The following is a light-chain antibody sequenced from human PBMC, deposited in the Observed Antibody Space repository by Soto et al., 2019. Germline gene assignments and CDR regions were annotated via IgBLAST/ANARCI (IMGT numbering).Light chain of an antibody. Sequence: QSVLTQPPSASGTPGQRVTISCSGGTSNVGSRTVNWYQHLPPTAPKLLIHRNNQRPSGVSDRFSGSKSDTSASLAISGLQSEDEAGYYCAAWDDSLRTFVFGGGTQLTVL. CDR3: AAWDDSLRTFV. V-gene: IGLV1-44*01. CDR1: TSNVGSRT. J-gene: IGLJ2*01. CDR2: RNN.